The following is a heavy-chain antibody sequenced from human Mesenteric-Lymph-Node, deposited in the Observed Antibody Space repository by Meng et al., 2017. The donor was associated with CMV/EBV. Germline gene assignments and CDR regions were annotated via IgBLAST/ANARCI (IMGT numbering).Heavy chain of an antibody. CDR3: ASPQAPGDSGDY. D-gene: IGHD2-21*02. Sequence: GESLKISCAASGFTFSSYSMNWVRQAPGKGLEWVANIKQDGSEKYYVDSVKGRFTISRDNAKNSLYLQMNSLRAEDTALYYCASPQAPGDSGDYWGQGTLVTVSS. CDR1: GFTFSSYS. J-gene: IGHJ4*02. CDR2: IKQDGSEK. V-gene: IGHV3-7*03.